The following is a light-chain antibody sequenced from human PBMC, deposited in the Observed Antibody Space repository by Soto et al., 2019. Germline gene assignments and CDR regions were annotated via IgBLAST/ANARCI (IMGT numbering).Light chain of an antibody. CDR3: GTWDSSGV. J-gene: IGLJ2*01. V-gene: IGLV4-60*03. CDR1: SGHSSYI. Sequence: QSVLTQSSSASASLGSSVKLTCTLSSGHSSYIIAWHQQQPGKAPRYLMKLEGSGSYNKGSGVPDRFSGSSSGADRYLTSSNLQSEDEADYYCGTWDSSGVFGGGTKLTVL. CDR2: LEGSGSY.